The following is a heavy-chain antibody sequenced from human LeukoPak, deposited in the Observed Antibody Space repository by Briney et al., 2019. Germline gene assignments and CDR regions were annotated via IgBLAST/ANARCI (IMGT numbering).Heavy chain of an antibody. J-gene: IGHJ3*02. V-gene: IGHV3-21*01. CDR1: GFNLNNYA. D-gene: IGHD1-14*01. CDR2: IRSSSSEI. Sequence: GGSLRLSCAASGFNLNNYAMNWVRQAPGKGLEWVSSIRSSSSEIHYADSVKGRFTISRDNAKKSLYLQMNSLRAEDTAMYYCTRDLDLYNDAFDIWGQGTRVIVSS. CDR3: TRDLDLYNDAFDI.